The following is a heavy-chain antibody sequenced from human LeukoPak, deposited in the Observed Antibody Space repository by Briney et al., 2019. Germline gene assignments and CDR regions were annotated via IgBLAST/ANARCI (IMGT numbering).Heavy chain of an antibody. J-gene: IGHJ6*02. D-gene: IGHD1-26*01. CDR1: GFTFSSYG. CDR2: ISYDGSNK. V-gene: IGHV3-30*18. CDR3: AKDLWELLLMDV. Sequence: GGSLRLSCAASGFTFSSYGMHWVRQAPGKGLEGVAVISYDGSNKYYADSVKGRFTISRDNSKNTLYVQMNSLRAEDTAVYYCAKDLWELLLMDVWGQGTTVTVSS.